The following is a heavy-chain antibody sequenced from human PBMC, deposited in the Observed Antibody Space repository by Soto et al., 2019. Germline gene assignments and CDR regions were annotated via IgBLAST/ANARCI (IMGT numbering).Heavy chain of an antibody. V-gene: IGHV5-51*01. Sequence: PGESLKISCKGSGYSFPIYWIGWVRQMPGKGLEWMGIIYPGDSDTRYSPSFQGQVTISADKSISTAYLQWSSLKASDTAMYYCARHGPRVYYDNSDYYYYGMDVWGQGTTVTVSS. J-gene: IGHJ6*02. CDR2: IYPGDSDT. D-gene: IGHD3-22*01. CDR1: GYSFPIYW. CDR3: ARHGPRVYYDNSDYYYYGMDV.